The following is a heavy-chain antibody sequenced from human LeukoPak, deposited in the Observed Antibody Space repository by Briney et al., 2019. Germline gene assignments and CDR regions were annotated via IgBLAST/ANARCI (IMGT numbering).Heavy chain of an antibody. D-gene: IGHD3-22*01. V-gene: IGHV4-59*01. CDR2: THYSGTG. CDR3: ARVRFYDTTGYSTSYYLDY. J-gene: IGHJ4*02. CDR1: GGPIIASY. Sequence: SETLSLTCAVSGGPIIASYWSWIRQPPGKGLEWIGYTHYSGTGNYNPSLKSRVTISIDTSKNRFSLRLTSVTAADTAVYYCARVRFYDTTGYSTSYYLDYWGQGALVTVSS.